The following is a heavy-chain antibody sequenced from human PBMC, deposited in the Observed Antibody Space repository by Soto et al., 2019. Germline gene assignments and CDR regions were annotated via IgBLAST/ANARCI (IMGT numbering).Heavy chain of an antibody. CDR1: GFTFSSYG. V-gene: IGHV3-30*18. CDR2: ISYDGSNK. J-gene: IGHJ6*02. D-gene: IGHD6-19*01. CDR3: AKDVSDSSGWYADYYYGMDV. Sequence: PGGSLRLSCAASGFTFSSYGMHWVRQAPGKGLEWVAVISYDGSNKYYADSVKGRFTISRDNSKNTLYLQMNSLRAEDTAVYYYAKDVSDSSGWYADYYYGMDVWGQGTTVTVSS.